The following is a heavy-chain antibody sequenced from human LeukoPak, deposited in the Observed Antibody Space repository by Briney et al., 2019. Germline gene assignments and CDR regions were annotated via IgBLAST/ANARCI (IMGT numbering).Heavy chain of an antibody. CDR2: ISSSSSYI. CDR1: GFTFSSYS. D-gene: IGHD5-24*01. CDR3: ARAPLVLQYRWWFDP. V-gene: IGHV3-21*01. Sequence: GGSLRLSCAASGFTFSSYSMNWVRQAPGKGLEWVSSISSSSSYIYYADSVKGRFTISRDNAKNSLYLQMNSLRAEDTAVYHCARAPLVLQYRWWFDPWGQGTLVIVSS. J-gene: IGHJ5*02.